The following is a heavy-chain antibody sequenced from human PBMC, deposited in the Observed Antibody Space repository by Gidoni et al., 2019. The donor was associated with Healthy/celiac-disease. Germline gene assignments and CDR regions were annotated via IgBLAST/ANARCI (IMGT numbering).Heavy chain of an antibody. CDR3: ARDYSSSGTTYYGMDV. CDR1: GFTFSSYG. Sequence: QVQLVESGGGVVQPGRSLRLSCAASGFTFSSYGMHWVRQAPGKGLEWVAVIWYDGSNKYYADSVKGRFTISRDNSKNTLYLQMNSLRAEDTAVYYCARDYSSSGTTYYGMDVWGQGTTVTVSS. D-gene: IGHD6-6*01. J-gene: IGHJ6*02. V-gene: IGHV3-33*01. CDR2: IWYDGSNK.